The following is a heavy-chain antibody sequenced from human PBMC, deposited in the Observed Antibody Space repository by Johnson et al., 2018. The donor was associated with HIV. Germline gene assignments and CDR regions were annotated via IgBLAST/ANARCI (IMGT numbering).Heavy chain of an antibody. Sequence: VLLVESGGTVVRPGGSLRLSCAASGFNLDDYGMSWVRQAPGQGLEWVSGVHRNADTTSYAGSVKGRFTISRDTAKKSLYLQMNSLRAEDTAVYYCAKGGGSYSDAFDIWGQGTMVTVSS. CDR2: VHRNADTT. CDR1: GFNLDDYG. J-gene: IGHJ3*02. V-gene: IGHV3-20*04. CDR3: AKGGGSYSDAFDI. D-gene: IGHD1-26*01.